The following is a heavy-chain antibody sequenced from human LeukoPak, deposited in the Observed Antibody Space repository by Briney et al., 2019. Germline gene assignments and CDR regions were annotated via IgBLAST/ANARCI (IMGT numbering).Heavy chain of an antibody. CDR3: ASSEGTLFDY. CDR1: GGTFSSYA. CDR2: IIPILGIA. Sequence: SVKVSCKASGGTFSSYAISWVRQAPGQGLEWMGRIIPILGIANYAQKFQGRVTITADKSTSTAYMELSSLRSKDTAVYYCASSEGTLFDYWGQGTLVTVSS. V-gene: IGHV1-69*04. J-gene: IGHJ4*02.